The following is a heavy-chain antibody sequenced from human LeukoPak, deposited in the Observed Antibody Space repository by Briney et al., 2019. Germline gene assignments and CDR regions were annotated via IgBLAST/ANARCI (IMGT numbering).Heavy chain of an antibody. CDR3: ARDNGYKSVDY. Sequence: ASVKVSCKASGYTFSTYVIRWLRQAPGQGREWMGWISASNVNTNYAQKFQGRVTMTTDTSTGTLYMEVRSLRSDVTAVYYCARDNGYKSVDYWGQGTLVTVSS. CDR1: GYTFSTYV. CDR2: ISASNVNT. V-gene: IGHV1-18*01. D-gene: IGHD1-14*01. J-gene: IGHJ4*02.